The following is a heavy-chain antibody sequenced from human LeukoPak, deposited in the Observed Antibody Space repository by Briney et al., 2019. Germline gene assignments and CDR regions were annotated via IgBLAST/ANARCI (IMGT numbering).Heavy chain of an antibody. CDR3: ARDADGSGSYLDY. J-gene: IGHJ4*02. CDR2: ISAYNGNT. CDR1: GYTFTGYY. V-gene: IGHV1-18*04. Sequence: ASVKVSCKASGYTFTGYYMHWVRQAPGQGREWMGWISAYNGNTNYAQKIQGRVTMTTATSTSTAYMELRSLRSDDTAVSYCARDADGSGSYLDYWGQGTLVTVSS. D-gene: IGHD3-10*01.